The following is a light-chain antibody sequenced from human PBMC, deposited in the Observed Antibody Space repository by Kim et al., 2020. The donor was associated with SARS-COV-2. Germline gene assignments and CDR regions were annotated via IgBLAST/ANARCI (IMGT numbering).Light chain of an antibody. CDR2: GAS. V-gene: IGKV1-17*03. Sequence: DIQMTQSPYAMSASIGDRITITCRASQDVSSYLAWFQQKPGKVPQRLIYGASSRQSGVPSRFSGRGSGTEFTLTISGLQPEDFATYYCLQHNSYPLTFGGGTKLEI. J-gene: IGKJ4*01. CDR1: QDVSSY. CDR3: LQHNSYPLT.